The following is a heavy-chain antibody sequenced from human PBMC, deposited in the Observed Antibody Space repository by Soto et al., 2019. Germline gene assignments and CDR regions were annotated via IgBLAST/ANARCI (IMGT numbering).Heavy chain of an antibody. Sequence: QVQLVQSGAEVKKPGSSVRVSCRASGDTSDSFSITWVRQAPGQGLEWMGGIIPMFGTGNYAQRFQGRVTITADESTGTSYIDLISLRSEDTAVYYCAQENRDDNSGWYSSSDWFDTWGQGTLVTVSS. CDR2: IIPMFGTG. V-gene: IGHV1-69*01. J-gene: IGHJ5*02. CDR3: AQENRDDNSGWYSSSDWFDT. CDR1: GDTSDSFS. D-gene: IGHD6-19*01.